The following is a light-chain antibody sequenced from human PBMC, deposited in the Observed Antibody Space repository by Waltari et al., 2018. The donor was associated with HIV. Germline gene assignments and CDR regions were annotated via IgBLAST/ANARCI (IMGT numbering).Light chain of an antibody. CDR1: NSTIRSSS. CDR3: STWDESQSFQV. J-gene: IGLJ3*02. CDR2: SNN. Sequence: QPVLTQLPSMSGTPGQTVTISCSASNSTIRSSSMSWYQHLPGTTPRLLIYSNNERPSGVPDRFSGSKSGTSASLTISGLRSEDEADYYCSTWDESQSFQVFGGGTKVTVL. V-gene: IGLV1-47*01.